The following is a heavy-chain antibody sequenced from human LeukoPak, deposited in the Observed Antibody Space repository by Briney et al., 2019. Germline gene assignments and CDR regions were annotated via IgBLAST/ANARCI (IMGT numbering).Heavy chain of an antibody. Sequence: GGSLRLSCAASGFTFSSYSMNWVRQAPGKGLEWVSYISSSSSTIYYADSVKGRFTISRDNAKNSLYLQMNSLRAEDTAVYYCARDPDTITMIVGHGDYWGQGTLVTVSS. CDR3: ARDPDTITMIVGHGDY. V-gene: IGHV3-48*04. J-gene: IGHJ4*02. D-gene: IGHD3-22*01. CDR2: ISSSSSTI. CDR1: GFTFSSYS.